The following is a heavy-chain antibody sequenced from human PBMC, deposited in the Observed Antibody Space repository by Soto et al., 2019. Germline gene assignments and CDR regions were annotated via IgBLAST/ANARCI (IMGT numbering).Heavy chain of an antibody. D-gene: IGHD6-13*01. CDR2: ISSSSSYI. V-gene: IGHV3-21*01. J-gene: IGHJ4*02. CDR1: GFTFSSYS. Sequence: GGSLRLSCAASGFTFSSYSMNWVRQAPGKGLEWVSSISSSSSYIYYADSVKGRFTISRDNAKNSLYLQMNSLRAEDTAVYYCASCSSWGLPTDYWGQGTLVTVSS. CDR3: ASCSSWGLPTDY.